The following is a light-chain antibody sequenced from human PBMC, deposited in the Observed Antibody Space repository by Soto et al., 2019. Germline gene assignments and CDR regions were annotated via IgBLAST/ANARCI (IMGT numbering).Light chain of an antibody. CDR2: AAS. J-gene: IGKJ2*01. Sequence: DMQMTQSPSPLSASVGDRVTITCRASQSISTYLNWYLQKPGKAPKLLIYAASGLQDGVPSRFSGGGSGTDFALAISDLQPEYFSTYYCQHTRSFPYTVGQGTKVDSK. V-gene: IGKV1-39*01. CDR1: QSISTY. CDR3: QHTRSFPYT.